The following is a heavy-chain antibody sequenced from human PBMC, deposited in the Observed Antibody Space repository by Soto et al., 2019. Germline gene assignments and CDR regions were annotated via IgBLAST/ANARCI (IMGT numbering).Heavy chain of an antibody. J-gene: IGHJ4*02. D-gene: IGHD3-22*01. CDR1: GFTFDDYA. CDR2: ISWNSGSI. CDR3: AKDLRSYYYDSSGYYGAPVFDY. V-gene: IGHV3-9*01. Sequence: EVQLVESGGGLVQPGRSLRLSCAASGFTFDDYAMHWVRQAPGKGLEWVSGISWNSGSIGYADSVKGRFTISRDNAKNSLYLQMNSLRAEDTALYYCAKDLRSYYYDSSGYYGAPVFDYWGQGTLVTVSS.